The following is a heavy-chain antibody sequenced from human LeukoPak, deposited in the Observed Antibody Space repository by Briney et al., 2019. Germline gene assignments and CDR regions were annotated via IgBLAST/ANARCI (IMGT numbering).Heavy chain of an antibody. CDR2: IYYSGST. CDR3: ARRLAARAYFDY. V-gene: IGHV4-39*01. D-gene: IGHD6-6*01. CDR1: GGSISSSSYY. J-gene: IGHJ4*02. Sequence: PSETLSLTCTVSGGSISSSSYYWGWIRQPPGKGLEWIGSIYYSGSTYYNPSLKSRVTISVDTSENQFSLKLSSVTAADTAVYYCARRLAARAYFDYWGQGTLVTVSS.